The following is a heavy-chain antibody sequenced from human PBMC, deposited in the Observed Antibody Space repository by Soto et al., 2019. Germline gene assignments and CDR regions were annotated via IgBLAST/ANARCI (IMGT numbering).Heavy chain of an antibody. V-gene: IGHV3-23*01. CDR3: AKDRLAGGFDY. CDR2: VSATAGTT. J-gene: IGHJ4*02. CDR1: GLTFSNYA. Sequence: GGSLRLSCAASGLTFSNYAMSWVRQAPGKGLEWVSLVSATAGTTYYTDSVKGRFTISRDNSRNTVYPQMNSLRADDTAVYYCAKDRLAGGFDYWGQGTLVTVSS. D-gene: IGHD3-16*01.